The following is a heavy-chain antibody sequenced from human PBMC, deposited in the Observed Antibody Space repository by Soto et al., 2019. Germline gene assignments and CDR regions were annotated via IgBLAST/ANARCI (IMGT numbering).Heavy chain of an antibody. V-gene: IGHV3-23*01. D-gene: IGHD2-2*01. CDR3: ARVRQTLTIEGLDV. Sequence: PGGSLRLSCVASGFTFSGYAMTWVRRAPGKGLELVSVIGAGGGSTYYGDSVRGRLTISRDNSKNTLYLQTNSLRADDTAVYYCARVRQTLTIEGLDVWGQGTTVTVSS. J-gene: IGHJ6*02. CDR2: IGAGGGST. CDR1: GFTFSGYA.